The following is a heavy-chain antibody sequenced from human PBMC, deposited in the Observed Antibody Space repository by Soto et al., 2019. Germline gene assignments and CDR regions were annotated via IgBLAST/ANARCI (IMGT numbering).Heavy chain of an antibody. CDR2: IIPIFGTA. D-gene: IGHD1-26*01. CDR3: ARATSEGATSPKRYYYYGMDV. V-gene: IGHV1-69*01. CDR1: GGTFSSYA. Sequence: QVQLVQSGAEVKKPGSSVKVSCKASGGTFSSYAISWVRQAPGQGLEWMGGIIPIFGTANYAQKFQGRVTITADESTSTAYMELSSLRSEYTAVYYCARATSEGATSPKRYYYYGMDVWGQGTTVTVSS. J-gene: IGHJ6*02.